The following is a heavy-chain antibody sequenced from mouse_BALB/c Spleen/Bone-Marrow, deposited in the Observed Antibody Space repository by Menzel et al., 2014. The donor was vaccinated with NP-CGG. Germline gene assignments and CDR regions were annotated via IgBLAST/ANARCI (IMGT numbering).Heavy chain of an antibody. CDR1: GYTFTSYW. V-gene: IGHV1-87*01. Sequence: VQLQQSGAELARPGASVKLSCKASGYTFTSYWMQWVKQRPGQGLEWIGAIYPGDGDTRHTQKFKGKATSTADKFSSTAYMQLSSLASEDSAVYYCARSEGNYAMDYWGQGTSVTVSS. J-gene: IGHJ4*01. CDR2: IYPGDGDT. CDR3: ARSEGNYAMDY.